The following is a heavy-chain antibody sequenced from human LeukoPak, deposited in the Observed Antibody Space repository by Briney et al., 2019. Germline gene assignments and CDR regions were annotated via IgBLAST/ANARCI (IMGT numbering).Heavy chain of an antibody. D-gene: IGHD3-10*01. V-gene: IGHV7-4-1*02. J-gene: IGHJ3*02. CDR3: ARAMVRGVIIRPNAFDI. CDR1: GYTFTSYA. Sequence: ASVKVSCKASGYTFTSYAMNWVRQAPGQGLERMGWINTNTGNPTYAQGFTGRFVFSLDTSVSTAYLQISSLKAEDTAVYYCARAMVRGVIIRPNAFDIWGQGTMVTVSS. CDR2: INTNTGNP.